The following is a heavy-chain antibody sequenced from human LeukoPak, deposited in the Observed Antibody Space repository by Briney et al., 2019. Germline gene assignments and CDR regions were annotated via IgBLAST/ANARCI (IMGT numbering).Heavy chain of an antibody. V-gene: IGHV3-30-3*01. Sequence: GGSLRLSCAASGFTFSSYTMPWVRRAPGKGLEWMAVLSYDLINEYYADSMKGRFTISRDNSKNTLYLQMNSLRAEDTAVYYCAREISTGWFDYWGQGTLVAVSS. CDR2: LSYDLINE. J-gene: IGHJ4*02. D-gene: IGHD6-19*01. CDR3: AREISTGWFDY. CDR1: GFTFSSYT.